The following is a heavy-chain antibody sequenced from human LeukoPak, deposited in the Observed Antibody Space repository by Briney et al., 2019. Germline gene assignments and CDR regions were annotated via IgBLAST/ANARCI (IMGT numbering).Heavy chain of an antibody. CDR1: GGSIRRGDYY. CDR3: ARDYGDYDGNYYYGMDV. Sequence: SQTLTLPCTVSGGSIRRGDYYWSWIPQAPGEGLVWFWYNYYSGSTYYNPSLKSRVTISVDTSKNQFSLKLSSVTAADTAVYYCARDYGDYDGNYYYGMDVWGQGTTVTVSS. V-gene: IGHV4-30-4*01. CDR2: NYYSGST. J-gene: IGHJ6*02. D-gene: IGHD4-17*01.